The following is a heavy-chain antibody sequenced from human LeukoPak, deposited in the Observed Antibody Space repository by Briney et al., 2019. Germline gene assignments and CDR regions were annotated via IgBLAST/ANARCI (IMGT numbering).Heavy chain of an antibody. D-gene: IGHD1-14*01. J-gene: IGHJ5*02. V-gene: IGHV4-59*01. CDR2: IYYSGST. Sequence: SETLSLTCSVSGGSISSSYWSWIRQPPGKGLEWIGYIYYSGSTNYNPSLKSRVTMSVDTSKNRFSLRLTSVTAADTAVYYCARAAQSITSAVSWFDPWGQGTLVTVSS. CDR1: GGSISSSY. CDR3: ARAAQSITSAVSWFDP.